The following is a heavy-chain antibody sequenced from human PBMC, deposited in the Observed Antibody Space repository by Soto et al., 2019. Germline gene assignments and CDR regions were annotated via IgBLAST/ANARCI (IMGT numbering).Heavy chain of an antibody. CDR3: TKDVADCGGDYFYGFDF. CDR2: MTGSGGST. CDR1: GFTFTNSA. Sequence: GESLRLSCAASGFTFTNSAMSWVRQAPGKGLEWVSTMTGSGGSTYYADSVKGRFTISRDTSKNTVYLHMNSLRAEDTAVYYSTKDVADCGGDYFYGFDFWGQGTPVTVSS. V-gene: IGHV3-23*01. D-gene: IGHD2-21*02. J-gene: IGHJ4*01.